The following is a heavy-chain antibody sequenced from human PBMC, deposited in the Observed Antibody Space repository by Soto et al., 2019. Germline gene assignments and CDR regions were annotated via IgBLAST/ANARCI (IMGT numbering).Heavy chain of an antibody. CDR3: AREGETYSSTWRGNWFDP. CDR1: GGSISSGDYY. D-gene: IGHD6-13*01. V-gene: IGHV4-30-4*01. CDR2: IYYSGST. J-gene: IGHJ5*02. Sequence: SETLSLTCTVSGGSISSGDYYWSWIRQPPGKCLEWIGYIYYSGSTYYNPSLKSRVTISVDTSKNQFSLKLSSVTAADTAVYYCAREGETYSSTWRGNWFDPWGQGTLVTVSS.